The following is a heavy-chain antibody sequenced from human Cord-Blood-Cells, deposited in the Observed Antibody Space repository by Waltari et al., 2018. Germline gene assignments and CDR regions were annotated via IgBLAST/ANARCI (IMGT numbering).Heavy chain of an antibody. Sequence: QVQLQQWGAGLLKPSETLSLTCAVYGGSFSGYYWSWIRQPPGKGLEWIGEINHSGSTNDNPSLKSRVTISVDTSKNQFSLKLSSVTAADTAVYYCARARSSSYYYYYYMDVWGKGTTVTVSS. CDR1: GGSFSGYY. D-gene: IGHD6-6*01. CDR2: INHSGST. CDR3: ARARSSSYYYYYYMDV. J-gene: IGHJ6*03. V-gene: IGHV4-34*01.